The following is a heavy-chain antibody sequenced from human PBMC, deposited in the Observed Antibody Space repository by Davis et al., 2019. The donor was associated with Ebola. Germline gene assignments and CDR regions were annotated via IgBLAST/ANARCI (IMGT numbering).Heavy chain of an antibody. CDR2: VHGGNGNT. D-gene: IGHD6-19*01. V-gene: IGHV1-3*01. Sequence: ASVQVSCKASGFILTNYAMHWVRQAPGQRLEWMGWVHGGNGNTKYSQRFQGRVTITTDTSASTVYLDLTSLRSDDTAVFYCARASFGYNSGWYADYWGPGSLVTVSS. CDR1: GFILTNYA. J-gene: IGHJ4*02. CDR3: ARASFGYNSGWYADY.